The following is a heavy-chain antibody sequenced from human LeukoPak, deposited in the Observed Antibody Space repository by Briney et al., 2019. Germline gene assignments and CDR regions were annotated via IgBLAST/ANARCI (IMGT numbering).Heavy chain of an antibody. CDR3: ARDLDTAMVYFDY. D-gene: IGHD5-18*01. CDR1: GLTFSSYS. Sequence: PGGSLRLSCAASGLTFSSYSMNWVRQAPGKGLEWVSSISSSSSYIYYADSVKGRFTISRDNAKNSLYLQMNSLRAEDTAVYYCARDLDTAMVYFDYWGQGTLVTVSS. V-gene: IGHV3-21*01. J-gene: IGHJ4*02. CDR2: ISSSSSYI.